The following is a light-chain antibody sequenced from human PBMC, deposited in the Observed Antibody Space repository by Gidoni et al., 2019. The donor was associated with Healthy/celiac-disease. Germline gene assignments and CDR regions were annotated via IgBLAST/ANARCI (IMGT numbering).Light chain of an antibody. CDR3: AAWDDSLSGRV. CDR1: SSNIGSNY. V-gene: IGLV1-47*01. CDR2: RNN. Sequence: QSVLTQPPSASGTPGQRVTISCSGSSSNIGSNYVYWYQHLPGTAPKLLIYRNNQRPSGVPDRFYGSKSGTSASLAISGLRSEDEADYYWAAWDDSLSGRVFGGGTKLTVL. J-gene: IGLJ3*02.